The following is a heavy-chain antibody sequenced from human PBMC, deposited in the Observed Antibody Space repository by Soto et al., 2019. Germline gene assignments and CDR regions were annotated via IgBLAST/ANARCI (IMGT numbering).Heavy chain of an antibody. D-gene: IGHD2-2*01. CDR1: GFTFSSYA. Sequence: GGSLRLSCAASGFTFSSYAMHWVRQAPGKGLEWVAVISYDGSNKYYADSVKGRFTISRDNSKNTLYLQMNSLRAEDTAVYYCARALNSSPPDIVVVPAALAIGRLWYGMDVWGQGTTVTVSS. V-gene: IGHV3-30-3*01. CDR3: ARALNSSPPDIVVVPAALAIGRLWYGMDV. CDR2: ISYDGSNK. J-gene: IGHJ6*02.